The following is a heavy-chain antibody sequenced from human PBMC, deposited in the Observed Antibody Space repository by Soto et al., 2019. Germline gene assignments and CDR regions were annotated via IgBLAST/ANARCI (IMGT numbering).Heavy chain of an antibody. J-gene: IGHJ2*01. Sequence: EVQLVETGGGLIQPGGSLRLSCAASGFTVSSNYMSWVRQAPGKGLEWVSVIYSGGSTYYADSVKGRFTISRDNSKNTLYLQMNSLRAEDTAVYYCARDARDGYKPYYWYFDLWGRGTLVTVSS. CDR2: IYSGGST. CDR3: ARDARDGYKPYYWYFDL. CDR1: GFTVSSNY. V-gene: IGHV3-53*02. D-gene: IGHD5-12*01.